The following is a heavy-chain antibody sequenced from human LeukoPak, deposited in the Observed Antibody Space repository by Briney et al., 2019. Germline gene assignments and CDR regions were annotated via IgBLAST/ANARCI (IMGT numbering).Heavy chain of an antibody. Sequence: ASVKVSCKASGYTFTNYDINWVRQATGQGLEWMGWMNPNSGNTGYAQKFQGRVTITRNTSISTAYMELSALRSEDTAVYYCARRIAARREGNWFDPWGQGTLVTVSS. J-gene: IGHJ5*02. V-gene: IGHV1-8*03. CDR2: MNPNSGNT. CDR1: GYTFTNYD. CDR3: ARRIAARREGNWFDP. D-gene: IGHD6-6*01.